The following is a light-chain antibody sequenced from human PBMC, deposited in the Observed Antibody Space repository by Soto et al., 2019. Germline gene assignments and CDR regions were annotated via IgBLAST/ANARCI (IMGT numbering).Light chain of an antibody. Sequence: EIVLTQSPGTLSLSPGERATLSCRASQSVSSSYLAWYQKKPGQALRLVIYVASSRATGILAKFSGSGSGTDVTLTISRLEPEDFAVYYCQQYGSSPYTLGQETKLEIK. V-gene: IGKV3-20*01. CDR1: QSVSSSY. J-gene: IGKJ2*01. CDR2: VAS. CDR3: QQYGSSPYT.